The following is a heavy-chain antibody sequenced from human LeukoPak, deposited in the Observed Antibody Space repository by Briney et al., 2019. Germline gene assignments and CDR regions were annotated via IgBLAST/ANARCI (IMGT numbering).Heavy chain of an antibody. Sequence: GGSLRLSCAASGFTFSSYAMHWVRQAPGKGLEWVAVISYDGINKYYADSVKGRFTISRDNSQNTLYLQMNSLRPEDTAVYYCAKGGASVTRYVDYWGQGTLVTVSS. CDR3: AKGGASVTRYVDY. J-gene: IGHJ4*02. D-gene: IGHD4-17*01. CDR1: GFTFSSYA. V-gene: IGHV3-30*18. CDR2: ISYDGINK.